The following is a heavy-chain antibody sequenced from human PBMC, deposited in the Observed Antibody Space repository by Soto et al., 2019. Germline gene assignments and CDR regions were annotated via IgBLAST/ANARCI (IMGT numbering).Heavy chain of an antibody. D-gene: IGHD6-13*01. CDR1: GFTFSSYS. Sequence: GGSLRLSCAASGFTFSSYSMNWVRQAPGKGLEWVSSISSSSSYIYYADSVKGRFTISRDNAKNSLYLQMNSLRAEDTAVYYCARANHHSSSRYSYYYGMDVWGQGTTVTVSS. V-gene: IGHV3-21*01. CDR3: ARANHHSSSRYSYYYGMDV. CDR2: ISSSSSYI. J-gene: IGHJ6*02.